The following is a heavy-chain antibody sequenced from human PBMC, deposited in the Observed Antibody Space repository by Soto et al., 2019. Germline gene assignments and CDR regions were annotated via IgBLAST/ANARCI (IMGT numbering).Heavy chain of an antibody. CDR2: IIPIFGTA. D-gene: IGHD3-9*01. V-gene: IGHV1-69*12. CDR3: ARHGLAAGYFYGMDV. J-gene: IGHJ6*02. Sequence: QVQLVQSGAEVKKPGSSVKVSCKASGGTFSSYAISWVRQAPGQGLEWMGGIIPIFGTANYAAKFQGRVTITADESTDTAYMELSSLRSEDTAVYYCARHGLAAGYFYGMDVWGQGTTVTVSS. CDR1: GGTFSSYA.